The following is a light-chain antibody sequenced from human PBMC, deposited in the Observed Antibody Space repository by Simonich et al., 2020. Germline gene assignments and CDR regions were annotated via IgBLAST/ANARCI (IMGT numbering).Light chain of an antibody. V-gene: IGKV4-1*01. CDR1: QSVLYSSNNKNY. J-gene: IGKJ1*01. CDR3: QQYYSTPWT. Sequence: DIVMTQSPDSLAVSLGERAPINCKSSQSVLYSSNNKNYLAWYQQKPGQPPKLLIYWASTPDSGVPDRFSGSGSGTDFTLTISSLQTEDVAVYYCQQYYSTPWTFGQGTKVEIK. CDR2: WAS.